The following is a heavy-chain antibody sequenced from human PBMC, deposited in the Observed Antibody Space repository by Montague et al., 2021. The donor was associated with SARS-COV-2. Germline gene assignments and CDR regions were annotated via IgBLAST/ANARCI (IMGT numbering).Heavy chain of an antibody. J-gene: IGHJ5*02. V-gene: IGHV4-59*11. CDR3: AGAGAVQRSANWFDP. D-gene: IGHD2-8*02. CDR1: GGSISDHY. Sequence: SETLSLTCTVSGGSISDHYWAWIRQHPGKGLEWLVYIYYSGGINSYASLQSRVTMSVDTSKNQFSLKLTSVTAADTAVYYCAGAGAVQRSANWFDPWGQGTLVTVSS. CDR2: IYYSGGI.